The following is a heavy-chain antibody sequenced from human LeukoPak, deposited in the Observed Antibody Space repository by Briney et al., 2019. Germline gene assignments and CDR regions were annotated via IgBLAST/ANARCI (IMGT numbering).Heavy chain of an antibody. CDR1: GGTFSSYA. V-gene: IGHV1-69*04. D-gene: IGHD5-18*01. Sequence: SVNVSCKASGGTFSSYAISWVRQAPGQGLEWMGRIIPILGIANYAQKFQGRVTITADKSTSTAYMELSSLRSEDTAVYYCARAPGYSYGYGNWYFDLWGRGTLVTVSS. J-gene: IGHJ2*01. CDR3: ARAPGYSYGYGNWYFDL. CDR2: IIPILGIA.